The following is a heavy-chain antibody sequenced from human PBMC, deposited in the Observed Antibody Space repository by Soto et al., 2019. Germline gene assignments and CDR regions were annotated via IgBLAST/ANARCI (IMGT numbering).Heavy chain of an antibody. J-gene: IGHJ6*02. V-gene: IGHV3-23*01. D-gene: IGHD2-2*01. CDR3: AKALVAAAEHYYYYGLDV. CDR2: ISGSGGST. Sequence: VGSLRLSCTASGFTFSSYAMNWVRQAPGKGLEWVSDISGSGGSTYYADSVKGRFTISRDNSKNTLYLQMNSLRAEDTAVYYCAKALVAAAEHYYYYGLDVWGQGTTVTVSS. CDR1: GFTFSSYA.